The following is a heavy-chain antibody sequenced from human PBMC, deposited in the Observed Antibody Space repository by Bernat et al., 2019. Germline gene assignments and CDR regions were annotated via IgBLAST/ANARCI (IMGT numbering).Heavy chain of an antibody. J-gene: IGHJ4*02. CDR2: ISYDGSNK. V-gene: IGHV3-30*01. Sequence: QVQLVESGGGVVQPGRSLRLSCAASGFTFSSYAMHWVRQAPGKGLEWVAVISYDGSNKYYADSVEGRFTISRDNSKNTLYLQMNSLRAEDTAVYYCARGVVVVYAQLDYWGQGTLVTVSS. CDR3: ARGVVVVYAQLDY. D-gene: IGHD2-8*02. CDR1: GFTFSSYA.